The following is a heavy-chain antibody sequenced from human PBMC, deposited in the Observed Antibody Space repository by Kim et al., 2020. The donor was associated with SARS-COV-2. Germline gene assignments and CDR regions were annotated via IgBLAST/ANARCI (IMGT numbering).Heavy chain of an antibody. CDR2: IYHSGST. CDR3: ARDVKTRGGGTIFGVVTYYFDY. Sequence: SETLSLTCAVSGGSISSSNWWSWVRQPPGKGLAWIGEIYHSGSTNYNPSLKSRVTISVDKSKNQFSLKLSSVTAADTAVYYCARDVKTRGGGTIFGVVTYYFDYWGQGTLVTVSS. D-gene: IGHD3-3*01. V-gene: IGHV4-4*02. J-gene: IGHJ4*02. CDR1: GGSISSSNW.